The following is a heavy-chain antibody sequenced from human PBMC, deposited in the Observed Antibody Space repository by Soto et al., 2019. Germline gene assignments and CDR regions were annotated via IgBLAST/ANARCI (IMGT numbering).Heavy chain of an antibody. CDR3: VRGGGDNWFDP. Sequence: QVQLQESGPGLVKPSQTLSLTCTVSGGSISSGDYYWSWIRQPPGKGLEWFGYIYYSGSTFYNPSPKNRVTIPLDTSKIQFSLRLSSVTAAETAVYYCVRGGGDNWFDPWGQGTLVTVSS. V-gene: IGHV4-30-4*01. CDR1: GGSISSGDYY. D-gene: IGHD3-16*01. J-gene: IGHJ5*02. CDR2: IYYSGST.